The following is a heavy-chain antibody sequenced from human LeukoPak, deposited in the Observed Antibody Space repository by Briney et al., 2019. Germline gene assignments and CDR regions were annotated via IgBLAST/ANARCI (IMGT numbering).Heavy chain of an antibody. CDR3: ARGVDDFWSGYYFFDY. CDR2: IYYSGST. V-gene: IGHV4-31*03. Sequence: SQTLSLTCTVSGGSISSGGYSWSWLRQHPGKGLEWIGYIYYSGSTYYNPSLKSRVTISVDTSKNQFSLKLSSVTAADTAVYYCARGVDDFWSGYYFFDYWGQGTLVTVSS. J-gene: IGHJ5*01. CDR1: GGSISSGGYS. D-gene: IGHD3-3*01.